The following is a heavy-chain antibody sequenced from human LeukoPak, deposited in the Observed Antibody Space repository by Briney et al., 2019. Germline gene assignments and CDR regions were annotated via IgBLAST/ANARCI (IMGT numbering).Heavy chain of an antibody. CDR3: SRSAYYDGSGNYYDY. CDR2: ISDGGSTT. V-gene: IGHV3-74*01. J-gene: IGHJ4*02. Sequence: GGSLRLSCAASGFTFSSYWMHWVRQAPGKGLVWVSRISDGGSTTTYADSVKGRFTISRDNAKNTLYLQMNGLGAEDTAVYYCSRSAYYDGSGNYYDYWGQGTLVTVSS. CDR1: GFTFSSYW. D-gene: IGHD3-22*01.